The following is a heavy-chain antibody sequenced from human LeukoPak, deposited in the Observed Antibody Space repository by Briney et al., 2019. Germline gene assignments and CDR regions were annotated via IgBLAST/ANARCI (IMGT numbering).Heavy chain of an antibody. J-gene: IGHJ5*02. CDR3: AREPYDGVWFDP. CDR2: ISSSSSNI. Sequence: GGSLRLSCAASGFTLSSYSMNWVRQAPGKGLEWVSSISSSSSNIYYADSVKGRFTISRDNAKNSLYLQMNSLRAEDTAVCYCAREPYDGVWFDPWGQGTLVTVSS. D-gene: IGHD3-16*01. CDR1: GFTLSSYS. V-gene: IGHV3-21*01.